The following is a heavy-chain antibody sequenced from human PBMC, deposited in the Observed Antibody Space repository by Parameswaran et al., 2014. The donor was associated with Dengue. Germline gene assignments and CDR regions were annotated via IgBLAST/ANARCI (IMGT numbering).Heavy chain of an antibody. D-gene: IGHD3-16*01. CDR1: GGSISSSSYY. CDR2: IYYSGST. V-gene: IGHV4-39*07. Sequence: ASETLSLTCTVSGGSISSSSYYWGWIRQPPGKGLEWIGSIYYSGSTYYNPSLKSRVTISVDTSKNQFSLKLSSVTAADTAVYYCARWGHGLAGFDYWGQGTLVTVSS. J-gene: IGHJ4*02. CDR3: ARWGHGLAGFDY.